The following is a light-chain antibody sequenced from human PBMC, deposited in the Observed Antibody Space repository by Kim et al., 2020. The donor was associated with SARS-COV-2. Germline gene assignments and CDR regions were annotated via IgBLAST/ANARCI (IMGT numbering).Light chain of an antibody. CDR2: GAS. Sequence: LAPGERATLSCRASQSVSGTYLAWYQPKPGQAPRLLIYGASSRASGIADRFSGSGSGTDFTLTISGLEPEDFAVYYCQQYGSSPYTFGQGTKLEI. CDR1: QSVSGTY. V-gene: IGKV3-20*01. CDR3: QQYGSSPYT. J-gene: IGKJ2*01.